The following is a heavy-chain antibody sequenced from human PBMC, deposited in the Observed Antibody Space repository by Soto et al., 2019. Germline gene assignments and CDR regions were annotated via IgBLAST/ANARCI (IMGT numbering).Heavy chain of an antibody. CDR3: TTDAWFAAIFFDN. V-gene: IGHV3-15*07. D-gene: IGHD3-10*01. CDR1: GFTFTNAW. Sequence: EVQLVESGGGLVKPGGSLRLSCAASGFTFTNAWMNWVRQAPGKGLEWVGRIKRKDDGATTDYAAPVKGRFTISRDDSKDTVYLQMNSLKTEDPAVYYCTTDAWFAAIFFDNWGQGTLVTVSS. J-gene: IGHJ4*02. CDR2: IKRKDDGATT.